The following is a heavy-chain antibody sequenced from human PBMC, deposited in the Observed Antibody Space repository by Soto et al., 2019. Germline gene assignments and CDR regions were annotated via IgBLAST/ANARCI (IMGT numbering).Heavy chain of an antibody. J-gene: IGHJ1*01. V-gene: IGHV3-30*19. CDR3: ARLGTTGGVDV. Sequence: QVQLVESGGGVVQPGTSLRVSCVGSGFTFRSYVIHWVRQAPGKGLEWVALTSYDGSNKYYGDSVRGRFTISRDNSRKTVELKMDSLKVEDTALYCCARLGTTGGVDVWGQGTLVSVSS. D-gene: IGHD3-16*01. CDR1: GFTFRSYV. CDR2: TSYDGSNK.